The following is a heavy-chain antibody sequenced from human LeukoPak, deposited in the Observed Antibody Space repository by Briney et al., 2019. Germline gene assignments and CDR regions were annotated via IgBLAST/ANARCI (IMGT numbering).Heavy chain of an antibody. J-gene: IGHJ3*02. CDR3: ARRMGLFPSGAFDI. V-gene: IGHV3-21*01. D-gene: IGHD3-22*01. CDR2: ISSSSSYI. Sequence: GGSLRLSCAASGFTFSSYSMNWVRQAPGKGLEWVSSISSSSSYIYYADSVKGRFTISRDNAKNSLYLQMNSLRAEDTAVYYRARRMGLFPSGAFDIWGQGTMVTVSS. CDR1: GFTFSSYS.